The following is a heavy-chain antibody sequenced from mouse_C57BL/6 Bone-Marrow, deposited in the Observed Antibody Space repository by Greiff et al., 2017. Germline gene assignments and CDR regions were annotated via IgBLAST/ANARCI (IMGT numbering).Heavy chain of an antibody. CDR1: GYTFTSYW. CDR2: IDPSDSYT. V-gene: IGHV1-50*01. CDR3: ARAEDYYGFAY. J-gene: IGHJ3*01. D-gene: IGHD1-1*01. Sequence: QVQLQQPGAELVKPGASVKLSCKASGYTFTSYWMQWVKQRPGQGLEWIGEIDPSDSYTNYTQKFKGKATLTVDTSSSTAYMQLSSLTSEDSAVYYCARAEDYYGFAYGGQGTRVTVSA.